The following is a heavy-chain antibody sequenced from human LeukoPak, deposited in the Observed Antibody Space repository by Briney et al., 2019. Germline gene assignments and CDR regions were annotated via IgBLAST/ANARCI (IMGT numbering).Heavy chain of an antibody. J-gene: IGHJ4*02. Sequence: SETLSLTCSVSGGSISSYYWSWIRQPPGKGLEWIGSIYYSGSTYYNPSLKSRVTISVDTSKNQFSLKLSSVTAADTAVYYCARQFEYSSSSIFDYWGQGTLVTVSS. CDR3: ARQFEYSSSSIFDY. V-gene: IGHV4-39*01. D-gene: IGHD6-6*01. CDR2: IYYSGST. CDR1: GGSISSYY.